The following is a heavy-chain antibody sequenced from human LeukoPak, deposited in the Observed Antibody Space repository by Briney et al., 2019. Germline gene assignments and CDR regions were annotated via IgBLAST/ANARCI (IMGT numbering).Heavy chain of an antibody. J-gene: IGHJ6*02. CDR2: ISNRGDTV. CDR3: ALGTINKDYYFGMDV. Sequence: GGSLRLSYAASGFTFSDYYMTWLRQAPGKGLEWLSYISNRGDTVFYADSVKGRFTVSRDNVKRSLYLQIESLRDDDTAVYHCALGTINKDYYFGMDVWGQGTAVTVSS. D-gene: IGHD2-8*01. CDR1: GFTFSDYY. V-gene: IGHV3-11*01.